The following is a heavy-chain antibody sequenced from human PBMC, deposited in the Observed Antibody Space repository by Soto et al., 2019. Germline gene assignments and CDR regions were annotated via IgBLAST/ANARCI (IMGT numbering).Heavy chain of an antibody. CDR3: ARERSDPAPGEIWLDP. V-gene: IGHV3-21*01. Sequence: GGSLRLSCAASGFTFSSYSMNWVRQAPGKGLEWVSSISSSSSYIYYADSVKGRFTISRDNAKSSLYLQMNSLRAEDTAVYHCARERSDPAPGEIWLDPWGEAILVTFSS. D-gene: IGHD3-10*01. CDR2: ISSSSSYI. CDR1: GFTFSSYS. J-gene: IGHJ5*02.